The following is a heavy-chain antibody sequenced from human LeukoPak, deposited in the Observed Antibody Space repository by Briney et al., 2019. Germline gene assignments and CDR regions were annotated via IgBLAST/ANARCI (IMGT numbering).Heavy chain of an antibody. CDR2: ISYDGSNK. CDR1: GFTFSSYG. J-gene: IGHJ2*01. Sequence: GGSLRLSCAASGFTFSSYGMHWVRQAPGKGLEWVAVISYDGSNKYYADSVKGRFTISRDNSKNTLYLQMNSLRAEDTAVYYCAKGAHSSGWYPGYWYFDLWGRGTLVTVSS. D-gene: IGHD6-19*01. V-gene: IGHV3-30*18. CDR3: AKGAHSSGWYPGYWYFDL.